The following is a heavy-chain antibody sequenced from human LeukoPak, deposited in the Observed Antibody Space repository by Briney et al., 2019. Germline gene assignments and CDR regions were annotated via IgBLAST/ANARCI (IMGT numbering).Heavy chain of an antibody. CDR2: ISPDSGYK. CDR1: GFTFSSHS. D-gene: IGHD6-13*01. V-gene: IGHV3-21*01. CDR3: APFSAVTHYYFDY. Sequence: GGSLRLSCAASGFTFSSHSLMWVRQAPGKGLEWVPSISPDSGYKYYADSVKGRFTISRDNAENSLFLQMNSLGAEDTAVYYCAPFSAVTHYYFDYWGQGTLVTVSS. J-gene: IGHJ4*02.